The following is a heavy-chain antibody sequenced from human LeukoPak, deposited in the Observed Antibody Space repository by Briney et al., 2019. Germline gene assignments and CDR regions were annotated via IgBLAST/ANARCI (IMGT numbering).Heavy chain of an antibody. Sequence: PGGSLRLSCAASGFTCDDYAMHWVRQAPGKGLEWVSGISWNSGSIGYADSVKGRFTISRDNAKNSLYLQMNSLRAEDMALYYCAKEGGGYSYGYSEFDPWGQGTLVTVSS. J-gene: IGHJ5*02. V-gene: IGHV3-9*03. CDR3: AKEGGGYSYGYSEFDP. D-gene: IGHD5-18*01. CDR1: GFTCDDYA. CDR2: ISWNSGSI.